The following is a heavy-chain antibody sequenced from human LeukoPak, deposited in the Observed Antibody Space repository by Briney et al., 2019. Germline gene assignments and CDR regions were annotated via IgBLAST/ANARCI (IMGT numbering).Heavy chain of an antibody. V-gene: IGHV3-23*01. CDR3: ATRSYSAGRDF. CDR2: ISRSGDST. J-gene: IGHJ4*02. CDR1: GFTFSDYG. Sequence: GGSLRLSCAASGFTFSDYGMHWVRQAPGKGLEWVSGISRSGDSTDYADSVKGRFTISRDNPKNMVYLQMNSLGVEGTAVYFCATRSYSAGRDFWGQGTLVTVSS. D-gene: IGHD6-13*01.